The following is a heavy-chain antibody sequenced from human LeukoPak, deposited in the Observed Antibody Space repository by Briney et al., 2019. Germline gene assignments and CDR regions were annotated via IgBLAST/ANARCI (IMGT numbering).Heavy chain of an antibody. Sequence: SETPSLTCTVPGGSISSSYWSWIRPPPGTGLEWIAYMYYSGSTNSNPSLKSRVTISVDTSKHQFSLKLNSVTAADTAVYYCARVKDGSDYIDYWGQGTLVTVSS. D-gene: IGHD1-14*01. CDR3: ARVKDGSDYIDY. J-gene: IGHJ4*02. V-gene: IGHV4-59*01. CDR1: GGSISSSY. CDR2: MYYSGST.